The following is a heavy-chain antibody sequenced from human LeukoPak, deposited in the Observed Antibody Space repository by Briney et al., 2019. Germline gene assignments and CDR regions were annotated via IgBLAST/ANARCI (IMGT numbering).Heavy chain of an antibody. D-gene: IGHD2-21*01. J-gene: IGHJ4*02. V-gene: IGHV3-7*01. Sequence: PGGTLRLSCAASGFTFNTYGMSWVRQAPGKGLEWVANIKQDGSEKYYVDSVKGRFIISRDNAKNSLYLQMNSLRAEDTAVYYCARDHRGIYSPFDYWGQGTLVTVSS. CDR2: IKQDGSEK. CDR1: GFTFNTYG. CDR3: ARDHRGIYSPFDY.